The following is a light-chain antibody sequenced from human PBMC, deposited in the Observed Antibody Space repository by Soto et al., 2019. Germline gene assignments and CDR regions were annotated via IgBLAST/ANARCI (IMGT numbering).Light chain of an antibody. J-gene: IGKJ2*01. CDR2: GAS. CDR3: QQRSNWPRT. Sequence: EIVLTQSPATLSLSPGERATLSCRASQSISTYLVWFQQKPGQAPRLLIYGASSRATGIPARFSGSGSGTDFTLTSSSLEPEDFAVYYCQQRSNWPRTFGQGTKLEIK. V-gene: IGKV3-11*01. CDR1: QSISTY.